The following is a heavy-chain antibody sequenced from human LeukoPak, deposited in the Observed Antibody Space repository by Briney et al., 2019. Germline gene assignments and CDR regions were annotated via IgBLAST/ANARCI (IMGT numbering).Heavy chain of an antibody. CDR1: GGSISSGSYY. D-gene: IGHD2-15*01. Sequence: PSETLSLTCTVSGGSISSGSYYWSWIRQPAGKGLEWIGRIYTSGSTSYNPSLKNRVTISVDTSKNQFSLKLSSVTAADTAVYYCARVQSEVVVAATRSYYYYGMDVWGQGTTVTVSS. V-gene: IGHV4-61*02. CDR3: ARVQSEVVVAATRSYYYYGMDV. J-gene: IGHJ6*02. CDR2: IYTSGST.